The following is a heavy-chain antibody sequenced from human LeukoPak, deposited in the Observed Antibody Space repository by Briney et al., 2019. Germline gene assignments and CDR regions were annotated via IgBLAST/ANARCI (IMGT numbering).Heavy chain of an antibody. Sequence: PGGSLRLSCAGYGITLRELWMNWVRQVPGKGLEWVANIKQDGSEKKYVDSVKGRFTTSRDNAKNSVYLQMNSLRVDDTAVYYCVGGYGWLPDYWGQGALVTVSS. CDR1: GITLRELW. J-gene: IGHJ4*02. CDR2: IKQDGSEK. D-gene: IGHD6-19*01. V-gene: IGHV3-7*04. CDR3: VGGYGWLPDY.